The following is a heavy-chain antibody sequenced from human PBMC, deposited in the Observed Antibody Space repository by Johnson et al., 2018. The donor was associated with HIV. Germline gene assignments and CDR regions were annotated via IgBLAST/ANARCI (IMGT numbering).Heavy chain of an antibody. J-gene: IGHJ3*02. V-gene: IGHV3-30*04. Sequence: QVQLVESGGGVVQPGRSLRLSCVASGFTFSDYAVHWVRQAPGKGLEWVAVISYDAKNKYYADSVKGRFTISRDNSKNTVYLEMNSLRAEDTAVYYCAKGGIDAFDIWGQGTMVTVSS. CDR3: AKGGIDAFDI. D-gene: IGHD6-25*01. CDR1: GFTFSDYA. CDR2: ISYDAKNK.